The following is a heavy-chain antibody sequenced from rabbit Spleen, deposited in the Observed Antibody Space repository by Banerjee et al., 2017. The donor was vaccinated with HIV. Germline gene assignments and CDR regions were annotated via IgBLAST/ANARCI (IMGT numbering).Heavy chain of an antibody. CDR2: IDIGSSGFT. Sequence: QSLEESGGDLVKPGASLTLTCTASGVSFSFSSYMCWVRQAPGKGLEWIACIDIGSSGFTYFATWAKGRFTISKTSSTTVTLQMTRLTAADTATYSCARDTSSSFSSYGMDLWAQGPSSPS. J-gene: IGHJ6*01. CDR3: ARDTSSSFSSYGMDL. CDR1: GVSFSFSSY. V-gene: IGHV1S40*01. D-gene: IGHD1-1*01.